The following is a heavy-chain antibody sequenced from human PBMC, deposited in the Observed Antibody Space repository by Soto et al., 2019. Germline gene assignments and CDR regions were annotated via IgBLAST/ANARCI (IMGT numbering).Heavy chain of an antibody. CDR1: GGSISSYY. J-gene: IGHJ4*02. CDR3: ARATYYYDSSGYYYVGYFDY. D-gene: IGHD3-22*01. V-gene: IGHV4-59*01. CDR2: IYYSRST. Sequence: PSETLSLTCTVSGGSISSYYWSWIRQPPGKGLEWIGYIYYSRSTNYNPSLKSRVTISVDTSKNQFSLKLSSVTAADTAVYYCARATYYYDSSGYYYVGYFDYWGQGTLVTVPS.